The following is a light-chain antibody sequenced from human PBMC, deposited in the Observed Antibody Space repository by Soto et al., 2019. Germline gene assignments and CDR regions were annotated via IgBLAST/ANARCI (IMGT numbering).Light chain of an antibody. J-gene: IGKJ1*01. CDR2: DAS. CDR1: QSISSW. V-gene: IGKV1-5*01. CDR3: QQYNTYWT. Sequence: DIQMTQSPSTLSASVGDRVTITCRASQSISSWLAWYQQKPGKAPKLLIYDASSLESGVPSRFSGSGSGTEFTLTITGLQPDDFATYYCQQYNTYWTFGQGTKVDNK.